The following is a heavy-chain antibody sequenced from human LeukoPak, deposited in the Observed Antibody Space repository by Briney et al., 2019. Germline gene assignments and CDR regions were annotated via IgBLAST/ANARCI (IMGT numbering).Heavy chain of an antibody. CDR1: GFTFSSYA. J-gene: IGHJ4*02. CDR2: ISGSGGAI. V-gene: IGHV3-23*01. Sequence: PGGSLRLSCAASGFTFSSYAMSWVRQAPGTGLEWVSTISGSGGAIFYADSVKGRFTISRDSSKNTLYLQMNSLRAEDTAAYYCAKSIAPRLHYLDYWGQGTLVTVSS. D-gene: IGHD6-6*01. CDR3: AKSIAPRLHYLDY.